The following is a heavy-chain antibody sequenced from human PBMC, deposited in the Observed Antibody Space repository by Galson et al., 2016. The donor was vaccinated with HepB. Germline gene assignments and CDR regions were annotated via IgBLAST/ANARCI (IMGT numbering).Heavy chain of an antibody. J-gene: IGHJ3*02. CDR2: IVVDSGST. V-gene: IGHV1-58*01. CDR3: AALGPDFDWSYEAFDI. D-gene: IGHD3-9*01. Sequence: SVKVSCKASGFTFTRSAVQWVRQARGQRLEWIGWIVVDSGSTNYAQRFQERVTIIRDLSTSTAYMELSSLRSEDTAVYYCAALGPDFDWSYEAFDIWGQGTTVTVFS. CDR1: GFTFTRSA.